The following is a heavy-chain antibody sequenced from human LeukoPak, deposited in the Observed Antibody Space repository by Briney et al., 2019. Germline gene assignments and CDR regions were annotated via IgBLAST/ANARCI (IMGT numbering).Heavy chain of an antibody. D-gene: IGHD5-18*01. Sequence: GGSLRLSCAASGFTFSSYSMNWVRQAPGKGLEWVSYISSSSSTIYYADSVKGRFTISRDNARNTVYLQMNSLRAEDTAVYYCAKGYSYGYSWDYWGQGVLVTVSS. CDR3: AKGYSYGYSWDY. J-gene: IGHJ4*02. CDR2: ISSSSSTI. V-gene: IGHV3-48*01. CDR1: GFTFSSYS.